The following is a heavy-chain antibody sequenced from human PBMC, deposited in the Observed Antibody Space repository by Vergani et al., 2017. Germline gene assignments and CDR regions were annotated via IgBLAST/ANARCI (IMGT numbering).Heavy chain of an antibody. V-gene: IGHV3-23*04. J-gene: IGHJ6*03. CDR1: GFSFSGYW. CDR3: AKSAFSDYSSLHHFYYMDV. D-gene: IGHD4-17*01. CDR2: IGGSGVHT. Sequence: EVQLVESGGGLIHPGGSLRLSCEGSGFSFSGYWMHWVRQSPEKGLVWVSLIGGSGVHTYYADSVKGRFTISRDNSKNTLYLQMNSLRAEDTAVYYCAKSAFSDYSSLHHFYYMDVWGKGTTVTVSS.